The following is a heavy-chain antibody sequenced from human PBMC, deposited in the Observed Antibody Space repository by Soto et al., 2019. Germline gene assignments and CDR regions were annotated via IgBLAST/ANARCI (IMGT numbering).Heavy chain of an antibody. Sequence: ASVKVSCKASGYTFTGYYMHWVRQAPGQGLEWMGWINPNSGGTNYAQKFQGWVTMTRDTSISTAYMELSRLRSDDTAVYYCARGTGTWSGPIYYYYGMDVWGQGTKVTVSS. CDR1: GYTFTGYY. CDR3: ARGTGTWSGPIYYYYGMDV. V-gene: IGHV1-2*04. J-gene: IGHJ6*02. CDR2: INPNSGGT. D-gene: IGHD3-9*01.